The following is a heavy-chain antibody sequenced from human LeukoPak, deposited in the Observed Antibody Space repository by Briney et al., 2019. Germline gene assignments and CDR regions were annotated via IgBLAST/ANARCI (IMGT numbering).Heavy chain of an antibody. CDR1: GFTFDDYA. CDR2: ISGDARTT. D-gene: IGHD1-26*01. Sequence: GGSLRLSCAASGFTFDDYAMHWVRQAPGKGLVWVSRISGDARTTTYADSVKGRFTIFRDNAKNTLYLQMNSLRAEDTAVYYCARAVGGCWGQGTLVTVSS. J-gene: IGHJ4*02. CDR3: ARAVGGC. V-gene: IGHV3-74*01.